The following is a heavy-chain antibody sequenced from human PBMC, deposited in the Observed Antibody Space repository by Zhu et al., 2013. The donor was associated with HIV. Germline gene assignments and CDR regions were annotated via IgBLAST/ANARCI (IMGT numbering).Heavy chain of an antibody. D-gene: IGHD6-25*01. CDR3: ARDSRLHKAAKDYLDF. J-gene: IGHJ4*02. Sequence: EVQLVESGGDLIQPGGSLRLSCAASGFTISSYRMHWVRQAPGKGLVWVASVNGDGSTTSYADSVRGRFTISRDNTKNTLYLQMNSLRVEDTAVFYCARDSRLHKAAKDYLDFWGQGTRVTVSS. CDR1: GFTISSYR. V-gene: IGHV3-74*01. CDR2: VNGDGSTT.